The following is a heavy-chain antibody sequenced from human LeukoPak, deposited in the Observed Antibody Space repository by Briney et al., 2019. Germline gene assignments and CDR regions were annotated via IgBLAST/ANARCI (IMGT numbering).Heavy chain of an antibody. Sequence: LPGRSLRLSCAASGFTFTSYGMHWVRQAPGKGLEWVAVISYDGTYKYYAGSVKGRFTISRDDSKNTLYLQTNSLRAEDTAVYYCAKDRDSSWYSGCFDYWGQGTLVTVSS. CDR1: GFTFTSYG. CDR3: AKDRDSSWYSGCFDY. D-gene: IGHD6-13*01. CDR2: ISYDGTYK. J-gene: IGHJ4*02. V-gene: IGHV3-30*18.